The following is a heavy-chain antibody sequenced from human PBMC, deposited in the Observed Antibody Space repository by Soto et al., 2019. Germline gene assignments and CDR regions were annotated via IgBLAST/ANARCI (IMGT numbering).Heavy chain of an antibody. J-gene: IGHJ4*02. Sequence: EVQLVESGGGLVQPGRSLRLSCAASGFTFDDYAMHWVRQAPGKGLEWVSGISWNSGSIGYADSVKGRFTISRDNAKNSLYLQMNSLRAEDTALYYCAKAGYCSSTRCYLDYWGQGTLVTVSS. CDR1: GFTFDDYA. D-gene: IGHD2-2*01. V-gene: IGHV3-9*01. CDR2: ISWNSGSI. CDR3: AKAGYCSSTRCYLDY.